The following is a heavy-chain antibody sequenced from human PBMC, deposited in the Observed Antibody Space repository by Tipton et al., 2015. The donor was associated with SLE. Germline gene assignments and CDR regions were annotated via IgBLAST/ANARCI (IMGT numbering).Heavy chain of an antibody. CDR1: GFTFSDHY. CDR2: ISGNGGRT. J-gene: IGHJ4*02. CDR3: ARGGVGAKSIDY. D-gene: IGHD1-26*01. Sequence: VQLVQSGGGLVQPGGSLRLSCAASGFTFSDHYMDWVRQAPGKGLEWVSGISGNGGRTGNGDSVKGRFIISRDNAKNSLYLQMNRLRVEDTALYYCARGGVGAKSIDYWGQGTLVTVSS. V-gene: IGHV3-20*04.